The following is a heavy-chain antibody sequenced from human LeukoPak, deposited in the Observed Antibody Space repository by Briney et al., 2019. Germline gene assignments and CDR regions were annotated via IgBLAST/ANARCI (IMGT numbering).Heavy chain of an antibody. V-gene: IGHV3-30*18. CDR1: GFTFSNYG. CDR2: ISYEGRTM. Sequence: PGRSVRLSCAGAGFTFSNYGMHWVRQSPGKGLEWLAVISYEGRTMYYADSVKGRFTISRDNSRNTLFLQMNSLSPDDTAVYYCAKEGTAQISTWYDNWGQGTLVTVSS. CDR3: AKEGTAQISTWYDN. J-gene: IGHJ4*02. D-gene: IGHD2-2*01.